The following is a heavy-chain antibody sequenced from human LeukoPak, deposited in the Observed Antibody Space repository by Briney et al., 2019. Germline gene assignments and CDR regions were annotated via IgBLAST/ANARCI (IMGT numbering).Heavy chain of an antibody. J-gene: IGHJ6*02. Sequence: PGGSLRLSCAASGFIFNDYWMHWVRQAPGKGLEYVSAISSNGGSTYYADSVKGRSTISRDNSKNTLYLQMSSLRAEDTAVYYCVKDRYYYDSSGYLDVWGQGTTVTVSS. V-gene: IGHV3-64D*06. CDR3: VKDRYYYDSSGYLDV. CDR1: GFIFNDYW. D-gene: IGHD3-22*01. CDR2: ISSNGGST.